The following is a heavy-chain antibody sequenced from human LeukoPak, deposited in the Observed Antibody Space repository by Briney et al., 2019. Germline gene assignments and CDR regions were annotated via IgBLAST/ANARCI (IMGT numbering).Heavy chain of an antibody. CDR1: GGSISSGDYY. V-gene: IGHV4-30-4*08. CDR2: IYYSGST. J-gene: IGHJ4*02. CDR3: ARERVRISVAGAFDY. D-gene: IGHD6-19*01. Sequence: SETLSLTCTVSGGSISSGDYYWSWIRQPPGKSLAWIGYIYYSGSTYYNPSLKSRVTISVDTSKNQFSLKLSSVTAADTAVYYCARERVRISVAGAFDYWGQGTLVTVSS.